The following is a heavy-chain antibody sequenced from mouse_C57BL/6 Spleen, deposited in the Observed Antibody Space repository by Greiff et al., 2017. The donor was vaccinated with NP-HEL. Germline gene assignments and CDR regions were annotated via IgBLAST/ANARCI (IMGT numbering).Heavy chain of an antibody. CDR1: GYTFTSYW. D-gene: IGHD1-1*01. V-gene: IGHV1-69*01. CDR3: ARRRALYYGSSYDAMDY. J-gene: IGHJ4*01. Sequence: QVQLQQSGAELVMPGASVKLSCKASGYTFTSYWMHWVKQRPGQGLEWIGEIDPSDSYTNYNQKFKGKSTLTVDKSSSTAYMQLSSLTSEDSAVYYCARRRALYYGSSYDAMDYWGQGTSVTVSS. CDR2: IDPSDSYT.